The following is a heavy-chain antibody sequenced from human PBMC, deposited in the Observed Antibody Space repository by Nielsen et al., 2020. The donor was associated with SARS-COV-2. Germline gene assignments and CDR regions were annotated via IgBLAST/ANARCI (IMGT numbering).Heavy chain of an antibody. J-gene: IGHJ5*02. D-gene: IGHD1-7*01. CDR1: GYTFTSYA. CDR3: ARDGVNNWNYVGWFDP. CDR2: INAGNGNT. Sequence: ASVKVSCKASGYTFTSYAMHWVRQAPGQRLEWMGWINAGNGNTKYSQKFQGRVTITRDTSASTAYMELSSLRSEDTAVYYCARDGVNNWNYVGWFDPWGQGTLVTVSS. V-gene: IGHV1-3*01.